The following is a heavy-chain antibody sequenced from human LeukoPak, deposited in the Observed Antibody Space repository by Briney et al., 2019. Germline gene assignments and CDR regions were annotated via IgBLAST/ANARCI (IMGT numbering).Heavy chain of an antibody. CDR2: IYHSGST. D-gene: IGHD3-22*01. CDR1: GGSISNSNYH. CDR3: ARDHYYDSSGYWGAFDI. V-gene: IGHV4-39*07. J-gene: IGHJ3*02. Sequence: SETLSLTCTVSGGSISNSNYHWGWIRQPPGKGLGWIGSIYHSGSTNYNPSLKSRVTISVDKSKNQFSLKLSSVTAADTAVYYCARDHYYDSSGYWGAFDIWGQGTMVTVSS.